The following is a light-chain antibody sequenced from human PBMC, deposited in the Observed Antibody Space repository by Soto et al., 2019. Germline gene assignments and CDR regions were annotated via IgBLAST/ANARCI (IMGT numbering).Light chain of an antibody. CDR2: GAF. CDR1: QSVSSN. CDR3: QQYNNWPRT. Sequence: EIVMTQSPATLSVSPGERATLSCRASQSVSSNLAWYQQKPGQAPRHLIYGAFTRATGIPARFSGSGSGTEFTLTNSSLQSEDFAVYYCQQYNNWPRTFGQGTKVEIQ. V-gene: IGKV3-15*01. J-gene: IGKJ1*01.